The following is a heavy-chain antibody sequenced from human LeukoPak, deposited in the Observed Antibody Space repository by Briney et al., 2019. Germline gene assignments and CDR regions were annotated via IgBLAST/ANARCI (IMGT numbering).Heavy chain of an antibody. CDR3: AARPRMPPRFDY. CDR2: ISNGGGSA. D-gene: IGHD1-14*01. J-gene: IGHJ4*02. CDR1: GFTVSSNY. Sequence: GGSLRLSCAASGFTVSSNYMSWVRQAPGKGLQRVSAISNGGGSAYYADSVKGRFTISRDNSKSTLYLQMNSLRAEDTAIYYCAARPRMPPRFDYWGQGTLVTVSS. V-gene: IGHV3-23*01.